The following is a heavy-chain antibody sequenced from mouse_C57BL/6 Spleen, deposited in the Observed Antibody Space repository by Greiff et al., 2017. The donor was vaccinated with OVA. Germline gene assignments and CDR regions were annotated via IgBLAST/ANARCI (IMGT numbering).Heavy chain of an antibody. CDR3: TTGYFDV. CDR1: GFTFSNYW. CDR2: IRLKSDNYAT. Sequence: EVQRVESGGGLVQPGGSMKLSCVASGFTFSNYWMNWVRQSPEKGLEWVAQIRLKSDNYATHYAESVKGRFTISRDDSKSSVYLQMNNLRAEDTGIYYCTTGYFDVWGTGTTVTVSS. V-gene: IGHV6-3*01. J-gene: IGHJ1*03.